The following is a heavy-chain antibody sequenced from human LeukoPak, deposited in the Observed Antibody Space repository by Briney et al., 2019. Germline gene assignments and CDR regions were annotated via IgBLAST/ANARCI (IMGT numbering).Heavy chain of an antibody. D-gene: IGHD3-10*01. CDR3: ARVPTPRRRGPPDY. CDR1: GYTFTSYG. J-gene: IGHJ4*02. CDR2: ISAYNGNT. Sequence: GASVKVSCKASGYTFTSYGISWVRQAPGQGLEWMGWISAYNGNTNYAQKLQGRVTMTADTSTSTAYMELRSLRSDDTAVYYCARVPTPRRRGPPDYWGQGTLVTVSS. V-gene: IGHV1-18*01.